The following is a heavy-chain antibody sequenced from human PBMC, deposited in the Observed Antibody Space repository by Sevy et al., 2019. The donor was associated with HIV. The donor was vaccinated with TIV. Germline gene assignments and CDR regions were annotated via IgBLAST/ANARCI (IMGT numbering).Heavy chain of an antibody. D-gene: IGHD3-16*01. Sequence: GGSLRLSCAASGFSFSDYRMHWVRQVPGKGLEWVAVISYDGRNNKYNADSVKGRFTISRDNSKNTLYLQMNSLRAEDTAIYYCARDRGEILSSAFDYWGQGTLVTVSS. V-gene: IGHV3-30*03. CDR3: ARDRGEILSSAFDY. J-gene: IGHJ4*02. CDR2: ISYDGRNNK. CDR1: GFSFSDYR.